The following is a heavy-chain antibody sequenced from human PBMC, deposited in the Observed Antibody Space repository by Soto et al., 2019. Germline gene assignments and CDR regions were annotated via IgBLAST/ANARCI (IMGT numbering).Heavy chain of an antibody. CDR3: ARGLRLRLGQLSGVAI. D-gene: IGHD3-16*02. V-gene: IGHV1-18*01. CDR1: GYTFTSYG. Sequence: ASVKVSCKASGYTFTSYGISWVRQAPGQGLEWMGWISAYNGNTNYAQKLQGRVTMTTDTSTSTAYMELRSPRSDDTAVYYCARGLRLRLGQLSGVAIWGQGTLVTVSS. CDR2: ISAYNGNT. J-gene: IGHJ3*02.